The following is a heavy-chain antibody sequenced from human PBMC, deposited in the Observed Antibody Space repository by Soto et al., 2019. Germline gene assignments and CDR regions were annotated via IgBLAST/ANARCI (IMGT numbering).Heavy chain of an antibody. V-gene: IGHV1-18*01. CDR2: INVYNGNT. CDR3: AGEGRLSNYYYYAMDV. Sequence: ASVKVSCKASGYTFTTYGVYWLRQAPGQGLEWMGWINVYNGNTMYAQKLQGRVTMTTDTSTNTAYLELRSLRSDDTAVYYCAGEGRLSNYYYYAMDVWGQGTTVTSP. D-gene: IGHD2-15*01. J-gene: IGHJ6*02. CDR1: GYTFTTYG.